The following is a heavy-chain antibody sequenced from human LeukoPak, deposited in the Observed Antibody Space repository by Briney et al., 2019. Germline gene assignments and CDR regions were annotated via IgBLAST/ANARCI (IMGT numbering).Heavy chain of an antibody. D-gene: IGHD3-22*01. CDR3: ARNPYDSSGYYGDY. Sequence: ASVKVSCKASGYTFTSYDINWVRQATGQGLEWRGWMNPNSGNTGYAQKFQGRVTMTRNNSINTAYMELSSLRSEDTAVYYCARNPYDSSGYYGDYWGQGTLVTVSS. CDR1: GYTFTSYD. V-gene: IGHV1-8*01. J-gene: IGHJ4*02. CDR2: MNPNSGNT.